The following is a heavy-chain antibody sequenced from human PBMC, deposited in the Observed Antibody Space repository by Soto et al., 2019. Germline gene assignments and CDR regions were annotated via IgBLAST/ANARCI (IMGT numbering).Heavy chain of an antibody. CDR3: AKHLSGAGSFDY. CDR2: IGSSGGST. D-gene: IGHD3-9*01. Sequence: EVQLLESGGGLVQPGGSLRLSCAASGFTFTTSAMSWVRQAPGKGLEWVSAIGSSGGSTYYADSEKGRFTVSRDNSKNTLWLQVNSLRAEDTAVYYCAKHLSGAGSFDYWGQGTLVTVSS. V-gene: IGHV3-23*01. CDR1: GFTFTTSA. J-gene: IGHJ4*02.